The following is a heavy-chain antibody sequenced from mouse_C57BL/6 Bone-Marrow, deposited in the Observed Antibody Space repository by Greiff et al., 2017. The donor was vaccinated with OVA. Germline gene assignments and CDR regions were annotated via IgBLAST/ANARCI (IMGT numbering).Heavy chain of an antibody. Sequence: EVMLVESGGGLVQPGGSLKLSCAASGFTFSDYYMYWVRQTPEKRLEWVAYISNGGGSTYYPATVKGQFTISRDNAKNTLYLQMSRLKSEDTAMYYCARREGPDYYGSSYGWFAYWGQGTLVTVSA. J-gene: IGHJ3*01. V-gene: IGHV5-12*01. D-gene: IGHD1-1*01. CDR3: ARREGPDYYGSSYGWFAY. CDR2: ISNGGGST. CDR1: GFTFSDYY.